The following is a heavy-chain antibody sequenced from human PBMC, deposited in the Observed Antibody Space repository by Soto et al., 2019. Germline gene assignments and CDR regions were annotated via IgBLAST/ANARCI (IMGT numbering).Heavy chain of an antibody. CDR2: ISGSGGST. Sequence: GGSLRLSCAASGFTFSSYAMSWVRQAPGKGLEWVSAISGSGGSTYYADSVKGRFTISRDNSKNTLYLQMNSLRAEDTAVYYCAKDGGIVVVPAASLNWFDPWGQGTLVTVSS. J-gene: IGHJ5*02. D-gene: IGHD2-2*01. V-gene: IGHV3-23*01. CDR3: AKDGGIVVVPAASLNWFDP. CDR1: GFTFSSYA.